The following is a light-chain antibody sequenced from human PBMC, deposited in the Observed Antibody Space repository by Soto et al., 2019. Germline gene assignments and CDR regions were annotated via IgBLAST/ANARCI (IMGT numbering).Light chain of an antibody. V-gene: IGKV1-5*01. CDR2: DAS. CDR3: QHYSSYSRT. J-gene: IGKJ1*01. Sequence: DIQMSQSPSTLSASVGDRVTITCRASQSISNSLAWYQQKPGKAPKLLINDASSLERGVPSRFSGSGSGTEFTRTISSLQPDDFATYYCQHYSSYSRTFGQGTNVEIK. CDR1: QSISNS.